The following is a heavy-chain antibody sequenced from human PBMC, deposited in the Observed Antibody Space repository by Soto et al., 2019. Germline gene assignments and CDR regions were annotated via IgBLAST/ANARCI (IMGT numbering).Heavy chain of an antibody. CDR1: GYSFTSYW. CDR2: IYPGDSDT. Sequence: GESLKISCKGSGYSFTSYWIGWVRQMPGKGMEWMGIIYPGDSDTRYSPSFQGQVTISADKSISTAYLQWSSLKASDTALYYCAKDMIKYSSTPYYFGMDVWGLGTTVTVS. D-gene: IGHD2-2*01. V-gene: IGHV5-51*01. CDR3: AKDMIKYSSTPYYFGMDV. J-gene: IGHJ6*02.